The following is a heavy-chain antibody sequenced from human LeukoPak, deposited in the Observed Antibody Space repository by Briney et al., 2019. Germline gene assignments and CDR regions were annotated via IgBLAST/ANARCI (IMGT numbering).Heavy chain of an antibody. V-gene: IGHV1-2*02. CDR2: INPNSGGT. J-gene: IGHJ4*02. CDR1: GYTFTGYY. D-gene: IGHD6-19*01. Sequence: ASVKVSCKASGYTFTGYYMHWVRQAPGQGLEWMGWINPNSGGTNYAQKFQGRVTMTTDTSTSTAYMELRSLRSDDTAVFYCARVQSSGWSYTYYFDYWGQGTLVTVSS. CDR3: ARVQSSGWSYTYYFDY.